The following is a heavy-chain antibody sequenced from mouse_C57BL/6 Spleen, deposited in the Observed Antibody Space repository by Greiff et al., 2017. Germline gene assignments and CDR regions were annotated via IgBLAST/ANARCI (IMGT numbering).Heavy chain of an antibody. CDR3: ARWGTTVEDWFAY. J-gene: IGHJ3*01. CDR2: IYPGDGDT. CDR1: GYAFSSSW. Sequence: QVQLKESGPELVKPGASVKISCKASGYAFSSSWMNWVKQRPGKGLEWIGRIYPGDGDTNYNGKFKGKATLTADKSSSTAYMQLSSLTSEDSAVYFCARWGTTVEDWFAYWGQGTLVTVSA. V-gene: IGHV1-82*01. D-gene: IGHD1-1*01.